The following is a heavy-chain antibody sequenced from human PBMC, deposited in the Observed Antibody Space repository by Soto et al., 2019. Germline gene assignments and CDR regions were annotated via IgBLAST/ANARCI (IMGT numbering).Heavy chain of an antibody. J-gene: IGHJ4*02. CDR1: GYTFTSYA. CDR2: IIPIFGTA. CDR3: ARDPGGCTNGVCYIDYFDY. D-gene: IGHD2-8*01. V-gene: IGHV1-69*13. Sequence: GASVKVSCKASGYTFTSYAMHWVRQAPGQGLEWMGGIIPIFGTANYAQKFQGRVTITADESTSTAYMELSSLRSEDTAVYYCARDPGGCTNGVCYIDYFDYWGQGTLVTVSS.